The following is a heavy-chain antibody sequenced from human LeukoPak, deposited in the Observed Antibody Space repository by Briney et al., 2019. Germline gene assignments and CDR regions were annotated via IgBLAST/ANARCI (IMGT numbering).Heavy chain of an antibody. CDR3: AGQRIEAVGWFDP. D-gene: IGHD6-13*01. J-gene: IGHJ5*02. Sequence: PGESLRLSCVVSGLTFSDYYMSWIRQTPGKGLEWVSYIIGSGDDIYYADSVKGRFTISRDNAKNSLYLQMNSLRAEDTAVYYCAGQRIEAVGWFDPWGQGTLVTVSS. CDR1: GLTFSDYY. V-gene: IGHV3-11*04. CDR2: IIGSGDDI.